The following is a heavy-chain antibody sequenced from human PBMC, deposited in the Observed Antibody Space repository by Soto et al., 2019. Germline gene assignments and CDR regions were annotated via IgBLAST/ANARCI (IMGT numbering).Heavy chain of an antibody. J-gene: IGHJ6*03. CDR1: GFTFSDYS. CDR2: ISSGSAFI. CDR3: ARHGGTQLKHYMDV. D-gene: IGHD5-18*01. Sequence: EVQLVESGGGLVKPGGSLRLSCAASGFTFSDYSVNWVRQAPGKGLEWVSCISSGSAFIYYADSVKGRFTISRDNAKNSLYLQINSLRAEDTAVYYCARHGGTQLKHYMDVWGKGTTVTVSS. V-gene: IGHV3-21*02.